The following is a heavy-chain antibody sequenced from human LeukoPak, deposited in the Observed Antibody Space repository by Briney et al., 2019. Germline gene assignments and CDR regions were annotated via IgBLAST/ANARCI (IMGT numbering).Heavy chain of an antibody. D-gene: IGHD3-10*01. J-gene: IGHJ4*02. Sequence: GGSLRLSCAASGFTFSSYEMNWVRQAPGQGLEWVSYISSSGSTIYYADSVKGRFTISRDNAKNSLYLQMNSLRAEDTAVYYCARNYGSGSPRPSNFDYWGQGTLVTVSS. CDR2: ISSSGSTI. CDR1: GFTFSSYE. V-gene: IGHV3-48*03. CDR3: ARNYGSGSPRPSNFDY.